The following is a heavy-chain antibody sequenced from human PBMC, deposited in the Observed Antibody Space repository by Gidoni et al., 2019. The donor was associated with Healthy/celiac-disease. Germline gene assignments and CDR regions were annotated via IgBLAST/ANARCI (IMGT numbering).Heavy chain of an antibody. Sequence: QVQLQESGPGLVKPSQTLSLPCTVSGGSISSGGYYWSWIRQHPGKGLEWIGYIYYSGSTYYNPSLKSRVTISVDTSKNQFSLKLSSVTAADTAVYYCARASVLRYFDWAPGAFDIWGQGTMVTVSS. CDR1: GGSISSGGYY. J-gene: IGHJ3*02. V-gene: IGHV4-31*03. D-gene: IGHD3-9*01. CDR3: ARASVLRYFDWAPGAFDI. CDR2: IYYSGST.